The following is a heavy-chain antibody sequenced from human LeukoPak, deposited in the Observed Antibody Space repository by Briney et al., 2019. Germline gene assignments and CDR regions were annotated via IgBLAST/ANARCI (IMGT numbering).Heavy chain of an antibody. Sequence: PGGSLRLSCAASGFTFSSYSMNWVRQAPGKGPEWVSSISSSSSYIYYADSVKGRFTISRDNAKNSLYLQMNSLRAEDTAVYYCARDRADFWSGYFHDGFDYWGQGTLVTVSS. CDR1: GFTFSSYS. D-gene: IGHD3-3*01. V-gene: IGHV3-21*01. CDR2: ISSSSSYI. J-gene: IGHJ4*02. CDR3: ARDRADFWSGYFHDGFDY.